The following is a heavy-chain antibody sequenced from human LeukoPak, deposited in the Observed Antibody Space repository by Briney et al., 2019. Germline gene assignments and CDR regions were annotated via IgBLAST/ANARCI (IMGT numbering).Heavy chain of an antibody. J-gene: IGHJ4*02. V-gene: IGHV3-53*01. CDR1: GLTVSTNY. Sequence: PGGSLRLSCAASGLTVSTNYFSWVRQAPGKGLEWASVIYADGRTYYADSVKGRFTISRDDSKNTLSLQMNRLRAGDTAVYYCARDPSGSYPDPSLDYWGQGTLVTVSS. D-gene: IGHD1-26*01. CDR2: IYADGRT. CDR3: ARDPSGSYPDPSLDY.